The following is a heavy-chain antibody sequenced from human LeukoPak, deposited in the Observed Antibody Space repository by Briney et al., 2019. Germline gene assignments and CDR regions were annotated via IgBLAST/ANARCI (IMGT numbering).Heavy chain of an antibody. CDR3: AKDGGDGRGWYYFDY. D-gene: IGHD3-16*01. CDR2: IGYDGSNK. CDR1: GFTFSSYG. Sequence: QPGGSLRLSCAASGFTFSSYGIHWVRQAPGKGLEWVAFIGYDGSNKYYADSVKGRFTISRDNSKNTLYLQMNSLRAEDTAVYYCAKDGGDGRGWYYFDYWGQGTLVTVSS. V-gene: IGHV3-30*02. J-gene: IGHJ4*02.